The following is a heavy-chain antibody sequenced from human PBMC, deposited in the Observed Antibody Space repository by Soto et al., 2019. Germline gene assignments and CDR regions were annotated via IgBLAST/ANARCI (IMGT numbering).Heavy chain of an antibody. CDR1: GFTFSSYG. CDR3: AKDGPRGY. Sequence: QVQLVESGGGVVQPGRSLRLSCAASGFTFSSYGMHWVRQAPGKGLEWVAVISYDGSNKYYADSVKGRFTISRDNSKNTLYLQMNSLRAEDTAVYYCAKDGPRGYWGQGTLVTVSS. CDR2: ISYDGSNK. V-gene: IGHV3-30*18. J-gene: IGHJ4*02.